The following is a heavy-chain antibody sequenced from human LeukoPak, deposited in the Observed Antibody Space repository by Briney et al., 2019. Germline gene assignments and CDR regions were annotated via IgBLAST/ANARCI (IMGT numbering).Heavy chain of an antibody. CDR1: GYTFTGYY. J-gene: IGHJ4*02. CDR2: INPNSGGT. Sequence: ASVKVSCKASGYTFTGYYMHWVRQAPGQGLEWMGWINPNSGGTNYAQKFQGRVTMTKDTSISTAYMELSRLRSDDTAVYYCARGGCSSTSCYHDYWGQGTLVTVSS. CDR3: ARGGCSSTSCYHDY. V-gene: IGHV1-2*02. D-gene: IGHD2-2*01.